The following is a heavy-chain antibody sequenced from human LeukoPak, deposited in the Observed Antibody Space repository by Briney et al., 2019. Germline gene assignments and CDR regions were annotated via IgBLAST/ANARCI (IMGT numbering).Heavy chain of an antibody. J-gene: IGHJ4*02. Sequence: ETLSLTCTVSGGSISSSSYYWGWIRQPPGKGLEWVSAISGSGGSTYYADSVKGRFTISRDNSKNTLHLQMNSLRAEDTAVYYCAKGRYFDWSYCYFDYWGQGTLVTVSS. V-gene: IGHV3-23*01. CDR1: GGSISSSSYY. CDR3: AKGRYFDWSYCYFDY. D-gene: IGHD3-9*01. CDR2: ISGSGGST.